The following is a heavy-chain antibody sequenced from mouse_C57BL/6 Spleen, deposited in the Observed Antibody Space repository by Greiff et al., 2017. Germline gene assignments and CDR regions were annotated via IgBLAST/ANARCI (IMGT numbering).Heavy chain of an antibody. J-gene: IGHJ2*01. CDR1: GFNIKDDY. CDR2: IDPENGDT. CDR3: TTGVTTVVAGFDY. Sequence: VQLQQSGAELVRPGASVKLSCTASGFNIKDDYMHWVKQRPEQGLEWIGWIDPENGDTEYASKFQGKATITADTSSNTAYLQLSSLTSEDTAVYYCTTGVTTVVAGFDYWGQGTTRTVSS. D-gene: IGHD1-1*01. V-gene: IGHV14-4*01.